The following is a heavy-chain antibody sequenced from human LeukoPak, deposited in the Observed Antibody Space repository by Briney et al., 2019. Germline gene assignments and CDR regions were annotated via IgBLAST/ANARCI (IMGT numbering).Heavy chain of an antibody. J-gene: IGHJ3*02. Sequence: GGALRLSCAASGFIFSNYWMGWVRQAPGKGLESLANIKTDGSEKYYVDSVKGRFSISRDNAKDSLYLQMNSLRAEDTAVYYCVSAVRGSSFAICGQGTKVTVSS. D-gene: IGHD3-10*02. CDR1: GFIFSNYW. CDR3: VSAVRGSSFAI. V-gene: IGHV3-7*03. CDR2: IKTDGSEK.